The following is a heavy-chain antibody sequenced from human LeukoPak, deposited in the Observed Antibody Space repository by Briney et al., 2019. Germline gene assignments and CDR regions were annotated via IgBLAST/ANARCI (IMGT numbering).Heavy chain of an antibody. CDR3: VRYSGYDYFFDY. D-gene: IGHD5-12*01. CDR1: GFTFSSYA. CDR2: ISHDGSDK. J-gene: IGHJ4*02. V-gene: IGHV3-30*04. Sequence: PGGSLRLSCAASGFTFSSYAMHWVRQAPGKGLEWMALISHDGSDKYADSVKGRFTVSRDNSKNTLYLQMNSLRTEDTVVYYCVRYSGYDYFFDYWGQGSLVTVSS.